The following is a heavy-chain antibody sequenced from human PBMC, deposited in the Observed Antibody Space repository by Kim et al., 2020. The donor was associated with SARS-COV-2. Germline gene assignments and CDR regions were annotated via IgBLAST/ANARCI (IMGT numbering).Heavy chain of an antibody. D-gene: IGHD3-9*01. Sequence: SVKVSCKASGYTFTSYAMHWVRQAPGQRLEWMGWINAGNGNTKYSQKFQGRVTITRDTSASTAYRELSSLRAEDTAVYYCARGGGGERYFDWLVWYYFEYWGQATLVTVSS. CDR1: GYTFTSYA. CDR3: ARGGGGERYFDWLVWYYFEY. CDR2: INAGNGNT. J-gene: IGHJ4*02. V-gene: IGHV1-3*01.